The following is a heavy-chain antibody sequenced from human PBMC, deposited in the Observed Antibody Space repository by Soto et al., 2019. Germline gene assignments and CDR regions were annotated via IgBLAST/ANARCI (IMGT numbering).Heavy chain of an antibody. CDR3: ARVATRLQSMEVFEY. CDR1: GFIFRDYL. V-gene: IGHV3-30*03. D-gene: IGHD2-21*02. CDR2: LSFDGTAE. Sequence: QVQLVESGGGVVQPGTSLTLSCKASGFIFRDYLIHWVRQAPGKGLEWLAVLSFDGTAEYYADSTRGRFTISRDIPKSTSYLVINNVRREDTAMYYCARVATRLQSMEVFEYWGQGTLVTVPS. J-gene: IGHJ4*02.